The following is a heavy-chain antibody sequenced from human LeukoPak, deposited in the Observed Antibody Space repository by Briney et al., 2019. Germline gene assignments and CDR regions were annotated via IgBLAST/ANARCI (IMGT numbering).Heavy chain of an antibody. Sequence: GGSLRLSCAASGFTFSSYSMNWVRQAPGKGLEWVSSISSSSSYIYYADSVKGRFTISRDNSKNTLYLQMNSLRAEDTAVYYCARQATVPFDYWGQGTLVTVSS. CDR3: ARQATVPFDY. CDR1: GFTFSSYS. J-gene: IGHJ4*02. CDR2: ISSSSSYI. D-gene: IGHD4-17*01. V-gene: IGHV3-21*01.